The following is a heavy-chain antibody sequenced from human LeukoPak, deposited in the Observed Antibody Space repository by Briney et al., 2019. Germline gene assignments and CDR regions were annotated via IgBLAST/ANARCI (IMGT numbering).Heavy chain of an antibody. CDR2: ISSSSSTI. J-gene: IGHJ2*01. V-gene: IGHV3-48*01. CDR3: ARGAGGSYHYWYFDL. D-gene: IGHD1-26*01. Sequence: GGSLRLSCAASGFTFSSYSMNWVRQAPGKGLEWVSYISSSSSTIYYADSVKGRFTISRDNAKNSLCLQMNSLRAEDTAVYYCARGAGGSYHYWYFDLWGRGTLVTVSS. CDR1: GFTFSSYS.